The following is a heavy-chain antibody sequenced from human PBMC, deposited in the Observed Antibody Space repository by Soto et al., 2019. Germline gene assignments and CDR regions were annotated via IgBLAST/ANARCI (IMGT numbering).Heavy chain of an antibody. V-gene: IGHV1-2*02. CDR3: ARGVAGTLTTNYYYGMDV. D-gene: IGHD6-19*01. CDR1: GYTFTGYY. J-gene: IGHJ6*02. Sequence: ASVKVSCKASGYTFTGYYMHWGRQAPGPGLEWMGWINPNSGGTNYAQKFQGRVTMTRDTSISTAYLELSRLRSDDTAVYYWARGVAGTLTTNYYYGMDVWGQGTTVTVS. CDR2: INPNSGGT.